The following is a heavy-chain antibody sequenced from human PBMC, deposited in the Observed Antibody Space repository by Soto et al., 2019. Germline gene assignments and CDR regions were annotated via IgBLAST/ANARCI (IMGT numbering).Heavy chain of an antibody. D-gene: IGHD1-26*01. CDR2: TIPIFGTA. CDR1: GGTFSSYA. CDR3: ASRVGGAGTTRGYYYYGMDV. V-gene: IGHV1-69*12. Sequence: QVQLVQSGAEVKKPGSSVKVSCKASGGTFSSYAISWVRQAPGQGLEWMGGTIPIFGTANYAQKFQGRVTITADESXXTXHXXLRSLRSEDTAVYYCASRVGGAGTTRGYYYYGMDVWGQGTTVTVSS. J-gene: IGHJ6*02.